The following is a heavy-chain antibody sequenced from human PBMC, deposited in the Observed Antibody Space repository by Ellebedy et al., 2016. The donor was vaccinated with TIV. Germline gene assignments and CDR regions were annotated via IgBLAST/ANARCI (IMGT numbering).Heavy chain of an antibody. J-gene: IGHJ5*02. CDR3: AGGRGSYFVLDL. D-gene: IGHD1-26*01. Sequence: MPGGSLRLSCTVSGGSISSYYWNWIRQPPGKGLEWIGYIYYSGTINYNPSLKSRVTISLDTSKNQFSLKLSSVTAADTAVYYCAGGRGSYFVLDLWGQGTLVTVSS. CDR2: IYYSGTI. V-gene: IGHV4-59*01. CDR1: GGSISSYY.